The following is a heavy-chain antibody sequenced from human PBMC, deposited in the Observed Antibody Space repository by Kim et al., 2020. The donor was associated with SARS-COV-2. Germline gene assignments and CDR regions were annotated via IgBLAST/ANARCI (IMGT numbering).Heavy chain of an antibody. CDR1: GASIKNSDSY. D-gene: IGHD3-10*01. V-gene: IGHV4-39*01. J-gene: IGHJ4*01. Sequence: SETLSLTCSVSGASIKNSDSYWGWIRQSPGKGLEWIGSFSYSVTTYYNLSLKSRVTISVDTSNNHLSLTMRYATAADTALYYCARQAPRLLWFGALGDF. CDR3: ARQAPRLLWFGALGDF. CDR2: FSYSVTT.